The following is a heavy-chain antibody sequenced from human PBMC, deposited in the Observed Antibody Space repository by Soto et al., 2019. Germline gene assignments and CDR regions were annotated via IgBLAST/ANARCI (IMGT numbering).Heavy chain of an antibody. CDR3: ATQGFYRMGV. V-gene: IGHV4-4*02. CDR2: IHHSGAT. J-gene: IGHJ6*02. Sequence: SETLALTCAVSGDCITGDNWWSWVRQPPGKGLEWIGEIHHSGATNYNPSLKSRVTISVDASKNQFSLKLNSVTAADTAMFYCATQGFYRMGVWGRGTTVTVSS. CDR1: GDCITGDNW.